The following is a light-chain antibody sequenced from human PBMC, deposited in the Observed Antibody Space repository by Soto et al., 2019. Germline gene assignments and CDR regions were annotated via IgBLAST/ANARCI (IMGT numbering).Light chain of an antibody. V-gene: IGLV2-14*01. CDR1: SSDVGVYNY. J-gene: IGLJ1*01. Sequence: QSALTQPASVSGSPGQSITISCTGTSSDVGVYNYVSWYQQQPGKAPKFMIYDVTNRPSGVSNRFSGSKSGNTASLTISGLQAEDEADYYCCSYTTSNTRQIVFGTGTKVTVL. CDR2: DVT. CDR3: CSYTTSNTRQIV.